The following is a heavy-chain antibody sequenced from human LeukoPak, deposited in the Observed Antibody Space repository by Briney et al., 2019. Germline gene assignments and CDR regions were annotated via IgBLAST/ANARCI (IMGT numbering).Heavy chain of an antibody. CDR2: INTDGSTT. D-gene: IGHD1-26*01. Sequence: GGSLRLSCAASGFIFSDAWMSWVRQAPGKGLVWISGINTDGSTTSYADSVKGRFTISRDNANNTLYLQMNSLRAEDTAVYYCARNSGSNRPVDCWGQGTLVAVSS. J-gene: IGHJ4*02. V-gene: IGHV3-74*01. CDR1: GFIFSDAW. CDR3: ARNSGSNRPVDC.